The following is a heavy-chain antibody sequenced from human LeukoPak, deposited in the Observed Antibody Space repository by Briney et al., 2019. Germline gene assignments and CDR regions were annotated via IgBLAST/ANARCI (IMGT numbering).Heavy chain of an antibody. Sequence: GASVTVSCKVSGYTLTELSMHWVRQAPGKGLEWMGGFDPEDGETIYAQKFQGRVTMTEDTSTDTAYMELSSLRSEDTAVYYCATDVVAVAGTDLDYWGQGTLVTVSS. CDR2: FDPEDGET. V-gene: IGHV1-24*01. D-gene: IGHD6-19*01. CDR3: ATDVVAVAGTDLDY. CDR1: GYTLTELS. J-gene: IGHJ4*02.